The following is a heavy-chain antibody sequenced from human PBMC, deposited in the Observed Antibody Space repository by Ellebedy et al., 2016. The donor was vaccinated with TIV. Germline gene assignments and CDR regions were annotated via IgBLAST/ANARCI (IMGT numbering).Heavy chain of an antibody. CDR2: INQDGSRI. V-gene: IGHV3-7*03. D-gene: IGHD3-22*01. CDR3: VRDGAYGDYSPGYDGMDV. Sequence: GESLKISCAASGFTFNSYWMSWVRQAPGEGLEWVANINQDGSRIYYVDSLKGRFTISRDNAKKSVYLRMDPLRVEDTAVYHCVRDGAYGDYSPGYDGMDVWGQGTTVTVSS. J-gene: IGHJ6*02. CDR1: GFTFNSYW.